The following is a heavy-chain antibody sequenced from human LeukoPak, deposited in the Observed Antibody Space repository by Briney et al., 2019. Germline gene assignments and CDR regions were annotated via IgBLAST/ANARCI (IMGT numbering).Heavy chain of an antibody. CDR1: GCTFSSYG. J-gene: IGHJ3*02. CDR2: IWYDGSNK. Sequence: GGSLRLSCAASGCTFSSYGMHWVRQAPGKGLEWVAVIWYDGSNKYYADSVKGRFTISRDNSKNTLYLQMNSLRAEDTAVYYCATERPLDCSGGSCYPDAFDIWGQGTMVTVSS. D-gene: IGHD2-15*01. CDR3: ATERPLDCSGGSCYPDAFDI. V-gene: IGHV3-33*01.